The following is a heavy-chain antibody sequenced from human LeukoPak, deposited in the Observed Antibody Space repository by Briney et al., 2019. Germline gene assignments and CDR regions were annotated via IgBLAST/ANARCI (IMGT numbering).Heavy chain of an antibody. Sequence: GASVKVSCKASGGTFSSYAISWVRQAPGQGLEWMGRIIPILGIANYAHKFQGRVTITADKSTSTAYMELSSLRSEDTAVYYCARDPYSSSWSYWGQGTLVTVSS. CDR3: ARDPYSSSWSY. CDR1: GGTFSSYA. D-gene: IGHD6-13*01. V-gene: IGHV1-69*04. J-gene: IGHJ4*02. CDR2: IIPILGIA.